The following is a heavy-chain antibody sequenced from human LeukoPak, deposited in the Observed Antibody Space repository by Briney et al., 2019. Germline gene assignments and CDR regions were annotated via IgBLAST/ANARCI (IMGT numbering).Heavy chain of an antibody. J-gene: IGHJ6*02. CDR3: ARRYAVFGVVRGMDV. D-gene: IGHD3-3*01. CDR2: ISPYNGNT. CDR1: GYTFTSYG. V-gene: IGHV1-18*01. Sequence: ASVKVSCKASGYTFTSYGISWVRQAPGQGLEWMGWISPYNGNTNYAQKLQGRVTMTTDTSTSTAYMELRSLRSDDTAVYYCARRYAVFGVVRGMDVWGQGTTVTVSS.